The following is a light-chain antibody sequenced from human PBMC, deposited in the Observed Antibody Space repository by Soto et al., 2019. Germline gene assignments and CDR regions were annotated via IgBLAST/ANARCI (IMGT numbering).Light chain of an antibody. V-gene: IGLV2-8*01. CDR2: EVS. Sequence: QSSLTQPASASGSPGQSVTISYPGTSSDVGGYNYVSWYQHHPGKAPKFLIYEVSKRPSGVPDRFSGSKSGNTASLTVSGLQAEDEADYYCSSYAGSNREVFGTGTKVTVL. CDR3: SSYAGSNREV. CDR1: SSDVGGYNY. J-gene: IGLJ1*01.